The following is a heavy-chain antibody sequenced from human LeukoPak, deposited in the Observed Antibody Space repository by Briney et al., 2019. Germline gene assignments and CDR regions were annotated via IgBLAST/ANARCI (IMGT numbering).Heavy chain of an antibody. CDR3: ARSYSSSSPFHY. V-gene: IGHV1-69*05. CDR2: IIPIFGTA. D-gene: IGHD6-6*01. J-gene: IGHJ4*02. Sequence: GASVKVSCKASGGTFSSYAISWVRQAPGQGLEWMGGIIPIFGTANYAQKFQGRVTINTDESTSTAYMELSSLRAEDTAVYYCARSYSSSSPFHYWGQGTLVTVSS. CDR1: GGTFSSYA.